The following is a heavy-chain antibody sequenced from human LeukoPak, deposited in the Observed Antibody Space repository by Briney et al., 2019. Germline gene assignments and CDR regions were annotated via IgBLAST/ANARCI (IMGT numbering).Heavy chain of an antibody. J-gene: IGHJ5*02. CDR2: INHSGST. V-gene: IGHV4-34*01. CDR1: GGSFSGYY. Sequence: SETLSLTCAVYGGSFSGYYWSWLRQPPGKGLEWIGEINHSGSTNYNPSLKSRVTISVDTSKNQFSLKLSSVTASDTAVYYCARDSVVVPAAISPNWFDPWGQGTLVTVSS. CDR3: ARDSVVVPAAISPNWFDP. D-gene: IGHD2-2*02.